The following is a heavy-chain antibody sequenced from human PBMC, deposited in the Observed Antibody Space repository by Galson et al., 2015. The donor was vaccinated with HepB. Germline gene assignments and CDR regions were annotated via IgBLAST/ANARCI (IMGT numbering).Heavy chain of an antibody. CDR1: GYTFTSYG. J-gene: IGHJ5*02. CDR2: ISAYNGNT. D-gene: IGHD3-22*01. Sequence: SVKVSCKASGYTFTSYGISWVRQAPGQGLEWMGWISAYNGNTNYAQKLQGRVTMTTDTSTSTAYMELRSLRSDDTAVYYCARDSPYYYDSSGYYLWGQGTLVTVSS. CDR3: ARDSPYYYDSSGYYL. V-gene: IGHV1-18*01.